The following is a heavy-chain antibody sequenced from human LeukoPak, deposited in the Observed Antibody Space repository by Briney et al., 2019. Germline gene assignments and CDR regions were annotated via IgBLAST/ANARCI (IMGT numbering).Heavy chain of an antibody. CDR1: GYSISSGYF. Sequence: SETLSLTCVVSGYSISSGYFWGWIRQSPGKGVEWIAYMHHSGTTYYNPSLKSRVTISVDTSKNQFSLKLSSVTAADTAVYYCARRGDGYNPDYWGQGTLVTVSS. CDR2: MHHSGTT. D-gene: IGHD5-24*01. J-gene: IGHJ4*02. V-gene: IGHV4-38-2*01. CDR3: ARRGDGYNPDY.